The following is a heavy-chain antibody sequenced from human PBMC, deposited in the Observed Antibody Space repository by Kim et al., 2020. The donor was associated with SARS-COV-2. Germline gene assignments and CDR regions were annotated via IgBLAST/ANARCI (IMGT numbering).Heavy chain of an antibody. V-gene: IGHV1-46*01. D-gene: IGHD6-19*01. CDR2: MDPRGGGT. J-gene: IGHJ4*02. CDR1: GYTLTSYF. CDR3: ARVGLAGTPFDY. Sequence: ASVKVSCKASGYTLTSYFMYWVRQAPGQGLEWLGRMDPRGGGTNYAQKVQGRITMTRDTSTSTVYMDLSSLTSEDTAVYYCARVGLAGTPFDYWGQGTLVTVSS.